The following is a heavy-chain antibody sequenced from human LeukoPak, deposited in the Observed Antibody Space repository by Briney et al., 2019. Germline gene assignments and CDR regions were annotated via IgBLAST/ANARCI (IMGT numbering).Heavy chain of an antibody. V-gene: IGHV4-61*05. D-gene: IGHD5-12*01. J-gene: IGHJ4*02. CDR3: ARASGYDSGLIDY. CDR1: GGSISSSSYY. CDR2: IYYSGST. Sequence: PSETLSLTCTVSGGSISSSSYYWSWIRQPPGKGLEWIGYIYYSGSTNYNPFLKSRVTISVDTSKNQFSLKLSSVTAADTAVYYCARASGYDSGLIDYWGQGTLVTVSS.